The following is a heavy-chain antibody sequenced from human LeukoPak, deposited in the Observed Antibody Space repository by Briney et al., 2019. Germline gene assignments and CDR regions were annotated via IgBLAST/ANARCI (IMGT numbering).Heavy chain of an antibody. V-gene: IGHV4-59*08. D-gene: IGHD6-13*01. CDR3: ARHKDSSGWSHFDS. Sequence: SETLSLTCTVSGGSISSFYWSWIRQPPGKGLEWLGCLYHSGSTNYNPSLKSRVTISVDTSKNQVSLQLYSVTAADTAVYYCARHKDSSGWSHFDSWGQGALVTVSS. CDR2: LYHSGST. CDR1: GGSISSFY. J-gene: IGHJ4*02.